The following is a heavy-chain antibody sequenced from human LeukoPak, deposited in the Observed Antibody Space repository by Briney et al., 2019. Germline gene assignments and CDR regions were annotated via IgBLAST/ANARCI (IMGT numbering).Heavy chain of an antibody. Sequence: EASVKVSCKASGYTFTSYAMHWVRQAPGQRLEWMGWINAGNGNTKYSQELQGRVTITRDTSASTAYMELSSLRSEDMAVYYCARAQGAPYCTNGVCLIPAPIDYWGQGTLVTVSS. CDR3: ARAQGAPYCTNGVCLIPAPIDY. J-gene: IGHJ4*02. D-gene: IGHD2-8*01. V-gene: IGHV1-3*03. CDR1: GYTFTSYA. CDR2: INAGNGNT.